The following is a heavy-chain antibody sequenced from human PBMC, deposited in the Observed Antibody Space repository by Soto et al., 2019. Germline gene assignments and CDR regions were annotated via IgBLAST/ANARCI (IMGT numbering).Heavy chain of an antibody. V-gene: IGHV3-30-3*01. CDR3: AREDDSSGYYYSNADY. CDR2: ISYDGSNK. D-gene: IGHD3-22*01. CDR1: GFTFSSYA. J-gene: IGHJ4*02. Sequence: GGSLRLSCAASGFTFSSYAMHWVRQAPGKGLEWVAVISYDGSNKYYADSVKGRFTISRDNSKNTLYLQMNSLRAEDTAVYYCAREDDSSGYYYSNADYWGQGTLVT.